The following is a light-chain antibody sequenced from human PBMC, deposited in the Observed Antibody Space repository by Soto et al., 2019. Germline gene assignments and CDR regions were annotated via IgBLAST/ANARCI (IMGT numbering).Light chain of an antibody. CDR1: SSDVGGYNY. CDR3: ISYGGSSKLR. CDR2: EVS. V-gene: IGLV2-8*01. J-gene: IGLJ2*01. Sequence: QPVLTQPPSASGSPGQSVTISCTGTSSDVGGYNYVSWYQQHPGKAPKLMVYEVSKRPSGVPDRFSGSKSGNTASLTVSGLQAEDEADYYCISYGGSSKLRFGGGTKLTVL.